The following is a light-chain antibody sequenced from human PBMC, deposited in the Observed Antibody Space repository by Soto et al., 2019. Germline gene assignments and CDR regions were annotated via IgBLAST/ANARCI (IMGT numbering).Light chain of an antibody. CDR1: QSVSSSY. V-gene: IGKV3-20*01. CDR3: QQYGSSPELT. J-gene: IGKJ4*01. Sequence: EIVLRQSPGTLSLSPGERATLSCRASQSVSSSYLAWYQQKPGQAPRLLIYGASSRATGIPDRFSGSGSGTGFTLTISRLELEDFAVYYGQQYGSSPELTLGGGTKVDIK. CDR2: GAS.